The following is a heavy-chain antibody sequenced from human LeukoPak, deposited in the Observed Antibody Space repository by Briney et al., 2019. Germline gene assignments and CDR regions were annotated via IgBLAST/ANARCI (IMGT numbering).Heavy chain of an antibody. Sequence: SETLSLTCAVYGGSFSGCYWSWIRQPPGKGLEWIGEINHSGSTNYNPSLKSRVTISVDTSKNQFSLKLSSVTAADTAVYYCARRVYTYYFDYWGQGTLVTVSS. D-gene: IGHD3-10*01. V-gene: IGHV4-34*01. CDR3: ARRVYTYYFDY. CDR1: GGSFSGCY. J-gene: IGHJ4*02. CDR2: INHSGST.